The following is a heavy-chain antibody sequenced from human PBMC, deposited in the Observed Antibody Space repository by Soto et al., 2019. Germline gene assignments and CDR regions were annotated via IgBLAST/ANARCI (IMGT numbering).Heavy chain of an antibody. CDR3: ARAALEYSSSSAAFDL. V-gene: IGHV4-30-2*01. CDR2: IYHSGST. D-gene: IGHD6-6*01. J-gene: IGHJ3*01. Sequence: QLQLQESGSGLVKPSQTLSLTCAVSGGSISSGGYSWRWIGQPPGKGLEGIGCIYHSGSTYYNPSLKSRVTISVDRSKNQFSLKLSSVTAADKAVYYCARAALEYSSSSAAFDLWGQGTMVTVSS. CDR1: GGSISSGGYS.